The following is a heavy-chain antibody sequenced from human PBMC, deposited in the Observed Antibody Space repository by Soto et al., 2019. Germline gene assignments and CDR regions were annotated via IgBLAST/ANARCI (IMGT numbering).Heavy chain of an antibody. CDR1: GGSISSGDYY. J-gene: IGHJ4*02. Sequence: SETLSLTCTVSGGSISSGDYYWSWIRQPPGKGLEWIGYIYYSGSTYYNPSLKSRVTISVDTSKNQFSLKLSSVTAADTAVYYCAREPMTTMTTGGVGGFDYWGQGTLVTVSS. D-gene: IGHD4-17*01. CDR2: IYYSGST. CDR3: AREPMTTMTTGGVGGFDY. V-gene: IGHV4-30-4*01.